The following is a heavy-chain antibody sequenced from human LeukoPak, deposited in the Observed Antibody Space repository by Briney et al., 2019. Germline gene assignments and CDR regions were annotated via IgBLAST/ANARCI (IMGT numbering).Heavy chain of an antibody. CDR3: ARQRRGELDPQDFDP. J-gene: IGHJ5*02. Sequence: PSETLSLTCTVSGGSISSSSYYWGWIRQPPGKGLEWIGSIYYSGSTYYNPSLKSRFTISVDTSKNQFSLKLSSVTAADTAVYYCARQRRGELDPQDFDPWGQGTLVTVSS. V-gene: IGHV4-39*01. CDR1: GGSISSSSYY. CDR2: IYYSGST. D-gene: IGHD1-26*01.